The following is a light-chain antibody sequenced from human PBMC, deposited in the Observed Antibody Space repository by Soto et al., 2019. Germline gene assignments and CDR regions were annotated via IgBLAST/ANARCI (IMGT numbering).Light chain of an antibody. CDR3: QSYDSSNLNWV. Sequence: NFMLTQPHSVSESPGKTVTISCTRSSGSIASNYVQWYHQRPGSAPTIVMYEDNQRPSGVPDRFSGSIDRSSNSASLTISGLKTEDEGDFYCQSYDSSNLNWVFGGGTKLTVL. V-gene: IGLV6-57*04. CDR1: SGSIASNY. J-gene: IGLJ3*02. CDR2: EDN.